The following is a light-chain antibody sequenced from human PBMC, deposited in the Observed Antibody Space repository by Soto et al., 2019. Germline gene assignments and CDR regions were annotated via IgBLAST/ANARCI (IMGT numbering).Light chain of an antibody. CDR2: RTN. CDR1: TGAVTSDYY. V-gene: IGLV7-43*01. Sequence: QAVVTQEPSLTMTPGGTVTLTCAVTTGAVTSDYYPNWFQRKPGQALRTLIYRTNNKHSWTPARFSGSLLGGKAALTLSGVQPEDEADYYCVLLCSGEWVFGGGTKLTVL. CDR3: VLLCSGEWV. J-gene: IGLJ3*02.